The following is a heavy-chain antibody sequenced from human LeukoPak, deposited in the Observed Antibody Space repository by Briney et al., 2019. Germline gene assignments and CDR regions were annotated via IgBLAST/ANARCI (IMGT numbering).Heavy chain of an antibody. CDR2: INPNSGGT. Sequence: ASVKVSCKASGYTFTGYYMHWVRQAPGQGLEWMGRINPNSGGTNYAQKFQRRVTMTRDTSISTAYMELSRLRSDDTAVYYCARDRRELLRVFVHWGQGTLVTVSS. CDR3: ARDRRELLRVFVH. J-gene: IGHJ5*02. D-gene: IGHD1-26*01. CDR1: GYTFTGYY. V-gene: IGHV1-2*06.